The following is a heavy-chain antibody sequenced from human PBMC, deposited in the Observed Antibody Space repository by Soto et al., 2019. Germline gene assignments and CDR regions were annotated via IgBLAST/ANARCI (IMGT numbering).Heavy chain of an antibody. CDR1: GGSISSSSYY. J-gene: IGHJ4*02. Sequence: SETLSLTCTVSGGSISSSSYYWGWIRQPPGKGPEWIGAIYYNGNTYYNPSLNSRVTMSVDTSKNQFSLKLSSATAADTAMYYCARQTGVFGHYFDYWGQGILVSVSS. CDR3: ARQTGVFGHYFDY. CDR2: IYYNGNT. D-gene: IGHD3-16*01. V-gene: IGHV4-39*01.